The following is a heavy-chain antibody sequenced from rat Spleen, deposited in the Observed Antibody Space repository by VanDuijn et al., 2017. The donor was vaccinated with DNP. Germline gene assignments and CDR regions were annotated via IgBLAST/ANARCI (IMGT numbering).Heavy chain of an antibody. J-gene: IGHJ2*01. V-gene: IGHV5-25*01. CDR1: GFSFSDYD. CDR2: MSPTTRSS. CDR3: ATHDWTS. Sequence: EVQLVESGGGLVQPGRSLKLSCAASGFSFSDYDMAWVRQAPTKGLEWVACMSPTTRSSYYRDSVRGRFTVSRDDATSTLYLQMDSLRSEDTATYYCATHDWTSWGQGVMVTVSS.